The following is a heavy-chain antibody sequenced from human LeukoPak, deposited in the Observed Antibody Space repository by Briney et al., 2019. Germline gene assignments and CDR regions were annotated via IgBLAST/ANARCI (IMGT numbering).Heavy chain of an antibody. CDR2: MNPNSGNT. D-gene: IGHD3-3*01. Sequence: ASVKVSCKASGYIFTRYDINWVRQATGQGLEWMGWMNPNSGNTGYAQKFQDRVTITRDTSMSTAYMELSSLRSEDTAVYYCARAERRSYDFWGDQHYYYMDVWGEGTTVTVSS. CDR1: GYIFTRYD. CDR3: ARAERRSYDFWGDQHYYYMDV. J-gene: IGHJ6*03. V-gene: IGHV1-8*03.